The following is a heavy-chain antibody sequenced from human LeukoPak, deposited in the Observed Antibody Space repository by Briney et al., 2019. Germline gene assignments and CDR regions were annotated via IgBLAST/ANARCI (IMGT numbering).Heavy chain of an antibody. Sequence: GGSLRLSCAASGFTVSGNYMSWVRQAPGKGLERVSLIYSGGTTYYADSVKGRFTISRDNSKNTLYLQMNSLRAEDTAVYYCARNSERKYYFDYWGQGTLVTVSS. CDR3: ARNSERKYYFDY. J-gene: IGHJ4*02. V-gene: IGHV3-53*01. D-gene: IGHD1-26*01. CDR1: GFTVSGNY. CDR2: IYSGGTT.